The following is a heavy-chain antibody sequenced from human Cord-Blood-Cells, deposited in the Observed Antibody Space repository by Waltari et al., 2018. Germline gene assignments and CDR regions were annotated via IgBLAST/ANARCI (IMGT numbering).Heavy chain of an antibody. J-gene: IGHJ2*01. CDR1: GGPFSSYT. V-gene: IGHV1-69*08. Sequence: QVQLVQSGAEVKKPGSSVKVSCKASGGPFSSYTISWVRQAPGQGLEWMGRIIPLLGIANYAQKFQGRVTITADKSTSTAYMELSSLRSEDTAVYYCARDGGLGGDWYFDLWGRGTLVTVSS. CDR3: ARDGGLGGDWYFDL. CDR2: IIPLLGIA. D-gene: IGHD2-21*01.